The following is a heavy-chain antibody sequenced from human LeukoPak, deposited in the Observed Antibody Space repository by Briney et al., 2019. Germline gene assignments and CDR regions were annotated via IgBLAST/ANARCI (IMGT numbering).Heavy chain of an antibody. CDR2: ISYDGSNK. D-gene: IGHD3-22*01. V-gene: IGHV3-30-3*01. Sequence: GWSLRLSCAASGFTFSSYAMHWVRQAPGKGLEWVAVISYDGSNKYYADSVKGRFTISRDNSKNTLYLQMNSLRAEDTAVYYCARDRQRYYDSSGYNAFDIWGQGTMVTVSS. J-gene: IGHJ3*02. CDR3: ARDRQRYYDSSGYNAFDI. CDR1: GFTFSSYA.